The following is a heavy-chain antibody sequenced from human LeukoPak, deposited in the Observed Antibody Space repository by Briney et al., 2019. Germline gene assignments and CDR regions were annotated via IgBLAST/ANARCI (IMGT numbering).Heavy chain of an antibody. CDR2: ISYDGSNK. Sequence: GGSLRLSCAASGFTFSSYAMHWVRQPPGKGLEWVAVISYDGSNKYYADSVKGRFTISRDNSKNTLYLQMNSLRAEDTAVYYCARAPDDFWSGYYTGREFYFDYWGQGPLVTVSS. CDR3: ARAPDDFWSGYYTGREFYFDY. V-gene: IGHV3-30-3*01. D-gene: IGHD3-3*01. J-gene: IGHJ4*02. CDR1: GFTFSSYA.